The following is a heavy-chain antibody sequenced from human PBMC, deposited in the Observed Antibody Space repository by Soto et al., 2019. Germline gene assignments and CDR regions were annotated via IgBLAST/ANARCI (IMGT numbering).Heavy chain of an antibody. V-gene: IGHV3-30-3*01. CDR3: ARGVNTQRWFGELWSGY. D-gene: IGHD3-10*01. CDR1: GFTFSSYA. J-gene: IGHJ4*02. CDR2: ISYDGSNK. Sequence: PGGSLRLSCAASGFTFSSYAMHWVLQAPGKGLEWVAVISYDGSNKYYADSVKGRFTISRDNSKNTLYLQMNSLRAGDTAVYYCARGVNTQRWFGELWSGYWGQGTLVTVSS.